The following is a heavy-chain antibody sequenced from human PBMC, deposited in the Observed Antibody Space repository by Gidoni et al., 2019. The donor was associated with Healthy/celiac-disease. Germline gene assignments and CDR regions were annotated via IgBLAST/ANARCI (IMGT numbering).Heavy chain of an antibody. CDR1: GFTFSNAW. CDR2: IKSKTDGGTT. J-gene: IGHJ3*02. D-gene: IGHD3-10*01. Sequence: EVQLVESGGGLVKPGGSLRLSCAASGFTFSNAWMSWVRQAPGKGLEWVGRIKSKTDGGTTDYAAPVKGRFTISRDDSKNTLYLQMNSLKTEDTAVYYCTTDQVLWFGGADAFDIWGQGTMVTVSS. CDR3: TTDQVLWFGGADAFDI. V-gene: IGHV3-15*01.